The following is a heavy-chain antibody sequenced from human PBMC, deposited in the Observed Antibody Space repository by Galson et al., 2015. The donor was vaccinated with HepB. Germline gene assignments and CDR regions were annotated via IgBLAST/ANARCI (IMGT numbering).Heavy chain of an antibody. CDR1: GFTFSSYA. Sequence: SLRLSCAASGFTFSSYAMHWVRQAPGKGLEYVSAISSNGGSTYYADSVKGRFTISRDNSKNTLYLQMSSLRAEDTAVYYCVKEDYDFWSGYYTGFYYFDYWGQGTLVTVSS. D-gene: IGHD3-3*01. CDR2: ISSNGGST. J-gene: IGHJ4*02. V-gene: IGHV3-64D*06. CDR3: VKEDYDFWSGYYTGFYYFDY.